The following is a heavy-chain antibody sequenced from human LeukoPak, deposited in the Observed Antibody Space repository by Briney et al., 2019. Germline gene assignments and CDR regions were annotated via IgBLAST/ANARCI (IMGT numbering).Heavy chain of an antibody. D-gene: IGHD2-21*02. CDR2: ISGSGGST. CDR1: GFTFGSYA. V-gene: IGHV3-23*01. CDR3: AKPLAYCGGDCSAGFDY. J-gene: IGHJ4*02. Sequence: GGSLRLSCAASGFTFGSYAMSWVRQAPGKGLEWVSAISGSGGSTYYADSVKGRFTISRDNSKNTLYLQMNSLRAEDTAVYYCAKPLAYCGGDCSAGFDYWGQGTLVTVSS.